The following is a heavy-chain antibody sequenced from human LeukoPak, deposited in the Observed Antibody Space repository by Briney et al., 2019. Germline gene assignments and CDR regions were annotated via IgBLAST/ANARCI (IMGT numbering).Heavy chain of an antibody. CDR2: FDPEDGET. D-gene: IGHD3-10*01. CDR3: ATRNLYGSGSYYNGVDY. V-gene: IGHV1-24*01. CDR1: GYTLTELS. Sequence: GASVEVSCKVSGYTLTELSMHWVRQAPGKGLEWMGGFDPEDGETIYAQKFQGRVTMTEDTSTDTAYMELSSLRSEDTAVYYCATRNLYGSGSYYNGVDYWGQGTLVTVSS. J-gene: IGHJ4*02.